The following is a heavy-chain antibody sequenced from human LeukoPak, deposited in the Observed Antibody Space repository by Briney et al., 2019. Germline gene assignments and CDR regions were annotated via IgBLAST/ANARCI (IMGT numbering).Heavy chain of an antibody. CDR1: GYTFTDYY. J-gene: IGHJ6*02. D-gene: IGHD3-22*01. V-gene: IGHV1-69-2*01. CDR3: ARDYYNSSGPPVPGGV. CDR2: VDPEDGET. Sequence: GASVKVSCKASGYTFTDYYMHWVQQAPGKGLEWMGRVDPEDGETIYAEKFQGRVTITADTSTDTAYMELSSLRSDDTAVYYCARDYYNSSGPPVPGGVWGQGTTVTVSS.